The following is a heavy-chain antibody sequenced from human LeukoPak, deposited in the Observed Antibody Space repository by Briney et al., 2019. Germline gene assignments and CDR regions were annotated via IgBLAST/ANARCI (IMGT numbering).Heavy chain of an antibody. CDR3: ARDKDA. V-gene: IGHV3-53*01. CDR2: IYSDGTT. CDR1: GLTVSNNY. J-gene: IGHJ5*02. Sequence: GGSLRLSCVVSGLTVSNNYMSWVRQAPGKGLEWVSVIYSDGTTRNADSVKGRFTISRDNSKNTVYLQMDSLRAEDTVVYYCARDKDAWGQGTLVTVSS.